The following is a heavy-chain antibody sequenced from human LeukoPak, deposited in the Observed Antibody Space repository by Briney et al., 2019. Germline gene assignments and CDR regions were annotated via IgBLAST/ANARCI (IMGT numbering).Heavy chain of an antibody. Sequence: GGSLRLSCAASGFTFSSYSMNWVRQAPGKGLEWVSSISSSGSTIYYADSVKGRFTISRDNSKNSLYLQMNRLRAEDTAVYYCAKYLAVWFGVGYYFDYWGQGTLVTVSS. V-gene: IGHV3-48*01. J-gene: IGHJ4*02. CDR1: GFTFSSYS. D-gene: IGHD3-10*01. CDR2: ISSSGSTI. CDR3: AKYLAVWFGVGYYFDY.